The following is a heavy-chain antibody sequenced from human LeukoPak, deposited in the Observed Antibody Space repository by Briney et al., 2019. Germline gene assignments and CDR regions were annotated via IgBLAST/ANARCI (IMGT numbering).Heavy chain of an antibody. V-gene: IGHV4-34*01. Sequence: SETLSLTCAVYGGSFSGYYWSWIRQPPGKGLEWIGEINHSGSTNYNPSLKSRVSISVDTSKNQFSLKLSSVTAADTAVYYCARGRGANDYWGQGTLVTVSS. CDR3: ARGRGANDY. CDR1: GGSFSGYY. CDR2: INHSGST. D-gene: IGHD4/OR15-4a*01. J-gene: IGHJ4*02.